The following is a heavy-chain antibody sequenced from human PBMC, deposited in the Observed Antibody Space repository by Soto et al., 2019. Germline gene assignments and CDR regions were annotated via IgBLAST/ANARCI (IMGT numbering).Heavy chain of an antibody. CDR1: GGTFSSYA. V-gene: IGHV1-69*06. Sequence: GASVKVSCKASGGTFSSYAISWVRQAPGQGLERMGGIIPIFGTANYAQKFQGRVTITADKSTSTAYMELSSLRSEDTAVYYCARDLSSLAFDIWGQGTMVTVSS. D-gene: IGHD6-6*01. CDR2: IIPIFGTA. CDR3: ARDLSSLAFDI. J-gene: IGHJ3*02.